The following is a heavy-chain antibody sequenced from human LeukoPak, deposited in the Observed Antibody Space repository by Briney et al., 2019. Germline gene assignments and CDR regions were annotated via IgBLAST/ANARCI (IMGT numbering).Heavy chain of an antibody. CDR3: ARDLRPYYDFWSGYNWFDP. J-gene: IGHJ5*02. CDR1: GYTFTGYY. D-gene: IGHD3-3*01. Sequence: ASVKVSCKASGYTFTGYYMHWVRQAPGQGLEWMGWINPNSGGTNYAQKFQGRVTMTRDTYSRIAYMELSRLRSDDTAVYYCARDLRPYYDFWSGYNWFDPWGQGTLVTVSS. V-gene: IGHV1-2*02. CDR2: INPNSGGT.